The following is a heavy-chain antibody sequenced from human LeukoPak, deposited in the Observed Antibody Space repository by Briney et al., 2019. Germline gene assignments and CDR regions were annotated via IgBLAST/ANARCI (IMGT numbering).Heavy chain of an antibody. CDR1: GGSINSSSYY. D-gene: IGHD3-10*01. J-gene: IGHJ3*02. V-gene: IGHV4-39*01. Sequence: PSETLSLTCTVSGGSINSSSYYWGWIRQPPGKGLEWIGTIYYGGSTYYNPPLKSRVTISVDTSKNQFSLKLSSVTASDTAVYYCARRFAPSRNDAFDIWGQGTMVTVSS. CDR3: ARRFAPSRNDAFDI. CDR2: IYYGGST.